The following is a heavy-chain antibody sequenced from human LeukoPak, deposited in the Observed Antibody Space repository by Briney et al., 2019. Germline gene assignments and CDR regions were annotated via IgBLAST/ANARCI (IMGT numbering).Heavy chain of an antibody. Sequence: ASVKVSCTASGGTFSSYAISWVRQAPGQGLEWMGGIIPLFGTANYAQKFQGRVTITADESTSTAYMELSSLRSEDTAVYYWARDRGRGITMVRGAVYYFDFWGQGNLVTVSS. V-gene: IGHV1-69*01. J-gene: IGHJ4*02. CDR2: IIPLFGTA. CDR1: GGTFSSYA. CDR3: ARDRGRGITMVRGAVYYFDF. D-gene: IGHD3-10*01.